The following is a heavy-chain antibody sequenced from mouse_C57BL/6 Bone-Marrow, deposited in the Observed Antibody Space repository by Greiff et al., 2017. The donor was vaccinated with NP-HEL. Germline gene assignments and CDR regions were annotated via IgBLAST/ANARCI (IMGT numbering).Heavy chain of an antibody. Sequence: VKLQESGAELARPGASVKLSCKASGYTFTSYGISWVKQRTGQGLEWIGEIYPRSGNTYYNEKFKGKATLTADNSSSTAYMELRSLTSEDSAVYFCARHYRYYAMDYWGQGTSVTVSS. CDR3: ARHYRYYAMDY. CDR1: GYTFTSYG. CDR2: IYPRSGNT. J-gene: IGHJ4*01. D-gene: IGHD2-12*01. V-gene: IGHV1-81*01.